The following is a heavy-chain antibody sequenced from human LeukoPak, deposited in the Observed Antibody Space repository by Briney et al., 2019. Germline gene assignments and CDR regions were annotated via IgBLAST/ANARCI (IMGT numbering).Heavy chain of an antibody. CDR2: MNPNSGNT. D-gene: IGHD6-13*01. V-gene: IGHV1-8*03. CDR1: GYTFTSYD. CDR3: ARGGSSSWLYYFDY. Sequence: GASVKVSCKASGYTFTSYDINWVRQATGQGLEWMGWMNPNSGNTGYAQKFQGRVTITRNTSISTAYMELSSLRSEDTAVYYCARGGSSSWLYYFDYWGQGTLVTVSS. J-gene: IGHJ4*02.